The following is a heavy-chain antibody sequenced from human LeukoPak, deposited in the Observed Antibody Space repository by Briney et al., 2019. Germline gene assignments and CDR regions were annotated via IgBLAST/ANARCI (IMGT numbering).Heavy chain of an antibody. Sequence: PGGSLRLSCAASGFTFSSYSMNWVRQAPGKGLEWVSSISSSSSYMYYADSVKGRFTISRDNAKNSLYLQMNSLRAEDTAVYYCARGYSSSWYYFDYWGQGTLVTVSS. CDR1: GFTFSSYS. CDR3: ARGYSSSWYYFDY. CDR2: ISSSSSYM. J-gene: IGHJ4*02. D-gene: IGHD6-13*01. V-gene: IGHV3-21*01.